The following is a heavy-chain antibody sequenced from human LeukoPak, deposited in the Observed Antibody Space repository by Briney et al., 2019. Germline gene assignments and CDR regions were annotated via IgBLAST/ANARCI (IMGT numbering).Heavy chain of an antibody. CDR1: GYTFTGYY. J-gene: IGHJ5*02. CDR3: ARDGRYYYDSSGYYNWFDP. CDR2: INPNSGGT. D-gene: IGHD3-22*01. V-gene: IGHV1-2*02. Sequence: ASVTVSCKASGYTFTGYYMHWVRQAPGQGLEWMGWINPNSGGTNYAQKFQGRVTMTRDTSISTAYMELSRLRSDDTAVYYCARDGRYYYDSSGYYNWFDPWGQGTLVTVSS.